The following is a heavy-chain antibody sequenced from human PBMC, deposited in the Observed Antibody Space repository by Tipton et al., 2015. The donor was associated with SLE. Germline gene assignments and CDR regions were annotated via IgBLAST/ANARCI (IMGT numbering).Heavy chain of an antibody. CDR1: GGSISSSSYY. CDR3: ARRAVTNDWYFDL. V-gene: IGHV3-53*05. Sequence: LSLTCTVSGGSISSSSYYWGWIRQPPGKGLEWVSVIYTGGDTYYADSVKGRLTISRDNSKNTVYLQMNSLRPEDTAVYYCARRAVTNDWYFDLWGRGTLVTVSS. CDR2: IYTGGDT. D-gene: IGHD4-17*01. J-gene: IGHJ2*01.